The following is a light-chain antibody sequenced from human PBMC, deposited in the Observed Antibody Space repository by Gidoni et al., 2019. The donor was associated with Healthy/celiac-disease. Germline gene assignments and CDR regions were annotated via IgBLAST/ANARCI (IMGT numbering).Light chain of an antibody. V-gene: IGKV1-5*01. CDR2: DAS. CDR1: QSISSW. CDR3: QQYNSYSWT. J-gene: IGKJ1*01. Sequence: DIKMTQSPSTLSASVGDRVTITCRASQSISSWLAWYQQKPGKAPKLLIYDASSLESGVPSRFSGSGSGTEFTLTISSLQPDDFATYYCQQYNSYSWTFGQXTKVEIK.